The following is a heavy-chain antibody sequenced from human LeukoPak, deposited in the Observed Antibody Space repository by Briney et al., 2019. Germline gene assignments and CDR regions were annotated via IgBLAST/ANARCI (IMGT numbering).Heavy chain of an antibody. CDR3: ARNWNDDYYFDC. CDR2: ISGSGGST. V-gene: IGHV3-23*01. CDR1: GFTFSSYA. Sequence: GGSMRLARAASGFTFSSYAMSWVRQAQGGVLEWVSAISGSGGSTYYADSVKGRFTISRDNSKDTLYLQMNSLRAEDTAVYYCARNWNDDYYFDCWGQGTLVTVSS. J-gene: IGHJ4*02. D-gene: IGHD1-1*01.